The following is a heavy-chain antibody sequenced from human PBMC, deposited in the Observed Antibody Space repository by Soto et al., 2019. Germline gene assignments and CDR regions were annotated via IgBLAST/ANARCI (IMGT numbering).Heavy chain of an antibody. J-gene: IGHJ3*01. Sequence: EVQLVESGGGLEQPGRSLRVSCAASGFTLTTYSMNWVRQVPGKGLEWLSYISPTGNTVYYADSVRGRFTISRDIGKNTLDLQLNSLGHEDTATYFCARERGEAFHFWGQGTMVTVSS. D-gene: IGHD3-16*01. CDR3: ARERGEAFHF. CDR2: ISPTGNTV. CDR1: GFTLTTYS. V-gene: IGHV3-48*02.